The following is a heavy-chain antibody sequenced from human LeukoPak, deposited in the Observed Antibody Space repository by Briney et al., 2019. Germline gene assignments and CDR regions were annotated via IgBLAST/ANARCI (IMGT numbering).Heavy chain of an antibody. J-gene: IGHJ4*02. V-gene: IGHV3-23*01. CDR2: ISTSGDRT. D-gene: IGHD1-26*01. CDR3: ARSAVGTSCCTAVDY. Sequence: PGGSLRLSCAASGFTFGTYAMTWVRQAPGKGLEWVSGISTSGDRTYYADSVKGRFTISRDNSKNTLYLQMNSLRAEDTAEYYCARSAVGTSCCTAVDYWGQGTLVTVSS. CDR1: GFTFGTYA.